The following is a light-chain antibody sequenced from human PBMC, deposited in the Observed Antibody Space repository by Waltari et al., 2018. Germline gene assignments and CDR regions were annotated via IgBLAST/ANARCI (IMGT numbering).Light chain of an antibody. Sequence: DIQMTQSPSSLSASVGDRVSITCRASQSISNFLTWYQQKPGKAPKFVIYSASTLQSGVPVRFSGRGAGTDFTLTISSLQPEDFATYFCQQSYITPFTFGPGTKVDIK. CDR1: QSISNF. J-gene: IGKJ3*01. CDR2: SAS. V-gene: IGKV1-39*01. CDR3: QQSYITPFT.